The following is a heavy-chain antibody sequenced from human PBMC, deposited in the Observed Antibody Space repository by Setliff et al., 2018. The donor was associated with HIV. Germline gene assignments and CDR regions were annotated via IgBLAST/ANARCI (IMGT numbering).Heavy chain of an antibody. V-gene: IGHV1-2*02. D-gene: IGHD4-17*01. Sequence: ASVKVSCKASGYTFTRYGISWVRQAPGQGLEWMGWINPKSGGTKYAQKFQARVTMTRDTSINTAYMELSRLRSDDTAVYYCARGASSYDYGDYRVLVYWGQGSLVTVSS. CDR1: GYTFTRYG. J-gene: IGHJ4*02. CDR2: INPKSGGT. CDR3: ARGASSYDYGDYRVLVY.